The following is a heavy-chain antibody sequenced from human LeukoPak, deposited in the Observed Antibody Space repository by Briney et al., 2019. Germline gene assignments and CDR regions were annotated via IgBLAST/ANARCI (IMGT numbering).Heavy chain of an antibody. J-gene: IGHJ4*02. CDR3: AGERDWKILDY. CDR2: INHSGST. CDR1: GGSFSGYY. V-gene: IGHV4-34*01. D-gene: IGHD1-1*01. Sequence: SETLSLTCAVYGGSFSGYYWSWIRQPPGKGLEWIGEINHSGSTNYNPSLKSRVTISVDTSKNQFSLKLSSVTAADTAVYYCAGERDWKILDYWGQGTLVTVSS.